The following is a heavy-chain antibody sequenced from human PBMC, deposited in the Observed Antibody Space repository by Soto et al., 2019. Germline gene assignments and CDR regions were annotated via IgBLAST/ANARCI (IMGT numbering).Heavy chain of an antibody. D-gene: IGHD1-26*01. CDR1: GGSISSSNFY. CDR2: IYYSGST. J-gene: IGHJ4*02. CDR3: ARHSGYYYSDFDY. Sequence: QLQLQESGPGLVRPSETLSLTCTVSGGSISSSNFYWGWIRQPPGKGLEWIGSIYYSGSTYYNPSLKSRVTISVNTSKNQFSLKLSSVTAADTAVYYCARHSGYYYSDFDYWGQGTMFTVSS. V-gene: IGHV4-39*01.